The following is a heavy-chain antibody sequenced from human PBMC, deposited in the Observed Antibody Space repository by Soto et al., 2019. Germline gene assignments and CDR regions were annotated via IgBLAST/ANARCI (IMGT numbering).Heavy chain of an antibody. V-gene: IGHV3-30-3*01. CDR2: ISYDGSNK. CDR3: ARERYDYYYYYGMDV. J-gene: IGHJ6*02. CDR1: GFTFSSYA. D-gene: IGHD1-1*01. Sequence: QVQLVESGGGVVQPGRSLRLSCAASGFTFSSYAMHWVRQAPGKGLEWVAVISYDGSNKYYADSVKGRFTISRDNSKNTLYLQMNSLGAEDTAVYYCARERYDYYYYYGMDVWGQGTTVTVSS.